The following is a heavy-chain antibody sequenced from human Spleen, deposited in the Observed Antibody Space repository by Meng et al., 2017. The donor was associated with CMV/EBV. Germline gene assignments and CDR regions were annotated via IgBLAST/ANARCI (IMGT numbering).Heavy chain of an antibody. D-gene: IGHD5-18*01. CDR3: ARTPQGYSYGYSSFYFDS. V-gene: IGHV3-48*04. J-gene: IGHJ4*02. CDR2: INDASNSK. CDR1: GFTFSSYS. Sequence: GGSLRLSCAASGFTFSSYSMNWVRQTPGKGLEWISYINDASNSKFYADSVKGRFTISRDNAQNSVFLYMDSLRVDDTAVYYCARTPQGYSYGYSSFYFDSWGQGTLVTVSS.